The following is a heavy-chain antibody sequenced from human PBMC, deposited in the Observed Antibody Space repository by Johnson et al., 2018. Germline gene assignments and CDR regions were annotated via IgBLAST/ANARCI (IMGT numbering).Heavy chain of an antibody. J-gene: IGHJ3*02. CDR1: GHTFTNYD. D-gene: IGHD3-22*01. V-gene: IGHV1-8*01. Sequence: VQLVESGAEVKKPGASXKVSCKASGHTFTNYDINWVRQATGQGLEWMGWMNFNSGKTGYAQKFQGRVSMTRDTSISTVYLELSSLRSEDTAVYYCAREDRPYDSSGPDAFDIWGQGTRVTVSS. CDR3: AREDRPYDSSGPDAFDI. CDR2: MNFNSGKT.